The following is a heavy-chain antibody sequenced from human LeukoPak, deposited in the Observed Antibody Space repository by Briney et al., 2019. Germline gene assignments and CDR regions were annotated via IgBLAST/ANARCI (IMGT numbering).Heavy chain of an antibody. D-gene: IGHD3-3*01. V-gene: IGHV3-64*02. CDR2: ISSTGGST. Sequence: GGSLRLSCAVSGFTSSSYTMHWVRQAPGKGLEYVSAISSTGGSTYYADSVKGRFTISRDNSKNTRYLQMGSLRAEDMAVYYCARLWSGNDYWGQGTLVTVSS. CDR3: ARLWSGNDY. CDR1: GFTSSSYT. J-gene: IGHJ4*02.